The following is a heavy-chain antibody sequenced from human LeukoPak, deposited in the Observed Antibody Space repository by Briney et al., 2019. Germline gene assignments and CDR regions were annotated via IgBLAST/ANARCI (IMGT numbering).Heavy chain of an antibody. CDR2: INSDGSST. D-gene: IGHD1-26*01. CDR1: GFTFSSYW. Sequence: GGTLRLSCAASGFTFSSYWMHWVRQAPGKGLVWVSRINSDGSSTSYADSVKGRFTISRDNAKNTLYLQKNSLRVEHTAVYYCARGGSPPEALGDALNIWGQGTMVTVSS. V-gene: IGHV3-74*01. J-gene: IGHJ3*02. CDR3: ARGGSPPEALGDALNI.